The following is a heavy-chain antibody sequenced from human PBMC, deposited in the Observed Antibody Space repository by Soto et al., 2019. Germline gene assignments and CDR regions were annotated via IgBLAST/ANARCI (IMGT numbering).Heavy chain of an antibody. D-gene: IGHD3-10*01. J-gene: IGHJ4*02. CDR1: GFTFSSYA. CDR3: AKDHSGYDY. CDR2: ISGSGAIT. V-gene: IGHV3-23*01. Sequence: EVQLLESGGGLVQPGGSLRLSCAASGFTFSSYAMSWVRQAPGKGLEWVSGISGSGAITYYPDYVKGRFTISRDNSKNTLYLQMNSLRAEDTAVYYCAKDHSGYDYWGQGTLVTVSS.